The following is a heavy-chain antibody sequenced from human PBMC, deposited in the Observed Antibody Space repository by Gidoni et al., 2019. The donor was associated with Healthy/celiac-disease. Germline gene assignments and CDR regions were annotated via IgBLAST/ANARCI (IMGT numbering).Heavy chain of an antibody. CDR1: GGSFSGYY. CDR2: INHSGST. Sequence: QVQLQPWGAGLLKPSETLSLTCAVYGGSFSGYYWSWIRQPPGKGLAWIGEINHSGSTNYNPSLKSRVTISVDTSKNQFSLKLSSVTAADTAVYYCARGRSSSNRLLYYFDYWGQGTLVTVSS. D-gene: IGHD6-13*01. V-gene: IGHV4-34*01. J-gene: IGHJ4*02. CDR3: ARGRSSSNRLLYYFDY.